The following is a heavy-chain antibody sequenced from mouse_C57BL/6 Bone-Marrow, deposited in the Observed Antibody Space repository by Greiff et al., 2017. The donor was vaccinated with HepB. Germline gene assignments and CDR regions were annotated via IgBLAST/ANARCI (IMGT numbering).Heavy chain of an antibody. Sequence: EVQLQQSGPELVKPGASVKISCKASGYTFTDYYMNWVKQSHGKSLEWIGDINPNNGGTSYNQKFKGKATLTVDKSSSTAYMELRSLTSEDSAVYYCARRGATTVVDIWAMDYWGQGTSVTVSS. CDR3: ARRGATTVVDIWAMDY. D-gene: IGHD1-1*01. CDR2: INPNNGGT. J-gene: IGHJ4*01. CDR1: GYTFTDYY. V-gene: IGHV1-26*01.